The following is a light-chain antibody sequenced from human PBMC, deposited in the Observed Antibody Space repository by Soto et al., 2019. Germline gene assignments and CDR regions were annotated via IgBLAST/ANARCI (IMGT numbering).Light chain of an antibody. J-gene: IGKJ5*01. CDR3: QQRTNWPSST. Sequence: EVVLTQSPATLSLSPGERATLSCRASRSVSSYLAWYQQKPGQAPRLLISDASNRATGIPARFSGSGSGTDFTLTISSLEPEDPAVYYCQQRTNWPSSTFGQGTRLEIQ. CDR2: DAS. CDR1: RSVSSY. V-gene: IGKV3-11*01.